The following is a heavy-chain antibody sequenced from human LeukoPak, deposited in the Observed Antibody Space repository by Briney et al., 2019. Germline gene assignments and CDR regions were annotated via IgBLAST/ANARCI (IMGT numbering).Heavy chain of an antibody. D-gene: IGHD1-1*01. CDR2: ISAYNVNT. CDR1: GYTFTSYG. Sequence: ASLKVSCKASGYTFTSYGISWVRQAPGQRLEWMGWISAYNVNTNYAQKLQGRVTMTTDTSTSTAYMELRSLRSDDTAVYYCARVTTRLYYYGMDGWGQGTTVTVSS. CDR3: ARVTTRLYYYGMDG. V-gene: IGHV1-18*01. J-gene: IGHJ6*02.